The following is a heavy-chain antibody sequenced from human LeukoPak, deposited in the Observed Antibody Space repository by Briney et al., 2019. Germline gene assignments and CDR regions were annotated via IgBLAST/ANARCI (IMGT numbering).Heavy chain of an antibody. CDR1: GGSISSYY. V-gene: IGHV4-4*07. D-gene: IGHD3-10*01. CDR2: IYTSGST. Sequence: SETLSLTCTVSGGSISSYYWGWIRQPAGGGLEWIGRIYTSGSTNYNHSLKSRVTMSVDTSKNQFSLKLCSVTAADTAVYYCARGGSERTVYYYYYMDVWGKGTTVTASS. CDR3: ARGGSERTVYYYYYMDV. J-gene: IGHJ6*03.